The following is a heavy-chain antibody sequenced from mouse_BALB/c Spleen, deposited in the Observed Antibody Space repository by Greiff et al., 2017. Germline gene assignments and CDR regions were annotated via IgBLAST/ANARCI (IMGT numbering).Heavy chain of an antibody. J-gene: IGHJ3*01. CDR1: GFTFSSYA. Sequence: EVHLVESGGGLVKPGGSLKLSCAASGFTFSSYAMSWVRQSPEKRLEWVAEISSGGSYTYYPDTVTGRFTISRDNAKNTLYLEMSSLRSEDTAMYYCAREYYGSSPSLAYWGQGTLVTVSA. CDR2: ISSGGSYT. CDR3: AREYYGSSPSLAY. D-gene: IGHD1-1*01. V-gene: IGHV5-9-4*01.